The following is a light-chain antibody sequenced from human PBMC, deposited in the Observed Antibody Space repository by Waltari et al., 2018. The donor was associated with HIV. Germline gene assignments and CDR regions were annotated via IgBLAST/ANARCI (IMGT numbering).Light chain of an antibody. CDR3: QQSHSVPLT. CDR1: QDISNN. CDR2: SAS. J-gene: IGKJ3*01. Sequence: DIEMTQSPSPLSASLGDRVTISCRSSQDISNNLYWYQQEPGKAPNLLIYSASSLKSGVPSRFSGSGTGTDFALTINGLQPEDFATYYCQQSHSVPLTFGPGTKLDLK. V-gene: IGKV1-39*01.